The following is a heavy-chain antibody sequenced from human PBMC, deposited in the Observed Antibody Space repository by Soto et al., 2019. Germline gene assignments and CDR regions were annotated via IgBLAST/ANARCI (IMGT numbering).Heavy chain of an antibody. CDR2: ISYDGSNK. CDR3: ARDRPDYYYYYGMDV. V-gene: IGHV3-30*03. CDR1: GFTFSSYG. Sequence: PGGSLRLSCAASGFTFSSYGMHWVRQAPGKGLEWVAVISYDGSNKYYADSVKGRFTISRDNSKNTLYLQMNSLRAEDTAVYYCARDRPDYYYYYGMDVWGQGTTVTVSS. J-gene: IGHJ6*02.